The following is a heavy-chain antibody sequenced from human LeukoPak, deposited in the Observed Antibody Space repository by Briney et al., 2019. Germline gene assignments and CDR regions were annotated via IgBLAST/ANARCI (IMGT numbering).Heavy chain of an antibody. Sequence: PSETLSLTCSVSGDSISIYYWSWIRQPPGKGLEWIGYIYYSGSTNYNPSLKSRVTISVDTSKNQFSLKLSSVTAADTAVYYCARHGRLAGENPYLFDYWGQGTLVTVSS. CDR1: GDSISIYY. J-gene: IGHJ4*02. D-gene: IGHD2-15*01. CDR3: ARHGRLAGENPYLFDY. V-gene: IGHV4-59*08. CDR2: IYYSGST.